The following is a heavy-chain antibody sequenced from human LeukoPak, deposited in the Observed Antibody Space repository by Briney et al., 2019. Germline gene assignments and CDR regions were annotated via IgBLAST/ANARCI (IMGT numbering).Heavy chain of an antibody. D-gene: IGHD2-21*01. J-gene: IGHJ3*02. V-gene: IGHV4-61*02. CDR3: ARVDHVDGGAFDI. CDR1: GGSISSSSYY. CDR2: IYTSGST. Sequence: SETLSLTCTVSGGSISSSSYYWSWIWQPAGKGLEWIGRIYTSGSTNYNPSLKSRVTMSVDTSKNQFSLKLSSVTAADTAVYYCARVDHVDGGAFDIWGQGTMVTVSS.